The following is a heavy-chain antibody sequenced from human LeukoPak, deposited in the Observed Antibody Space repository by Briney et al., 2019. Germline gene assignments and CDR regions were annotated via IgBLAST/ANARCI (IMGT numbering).Heavy chain of an antibody. Sequence: GASVNVSRKASGYTFTSYGISWVRQAPGQGLEWMGWISAYNGNTNYAQKLQGRVTMTTDTSTSTAYMELRSLRSDDTAVYYCARARGYYDFWSGYYEHWGQGTLGTVSS. CDR1: GYTFTSYG. CDR3: ARARGYYDFWSGYYEH. D-gene: IGHD3-3*01. J-gene: IGHJ1*01. V-gene: IGHV1-18*01. CDR2: ISAYNGNT.